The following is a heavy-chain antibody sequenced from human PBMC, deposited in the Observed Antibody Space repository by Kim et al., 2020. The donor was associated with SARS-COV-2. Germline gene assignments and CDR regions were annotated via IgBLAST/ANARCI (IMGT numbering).Heavy chain of an antibody. D-gene: IGHD1-26*01. CDR3: TIPLDGATD. CDR1: GFTFSNAW. Sequence: GGSLRLSCAASGFTFSNAWMRWVRQAPGKGLEWVCRIKSKTDGATSAYSVPVRCSFTISRDDTKHTLHLQMHSLKNAATAVCYCTIPLDGATDWGQGTL. CDR2: IKSKTDGATS. J-gene: IGHJ1*01. V-gene: IGHV3-15*01.